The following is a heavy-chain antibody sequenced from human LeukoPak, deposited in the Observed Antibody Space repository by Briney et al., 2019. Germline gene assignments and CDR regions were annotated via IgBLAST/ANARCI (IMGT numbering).Heavy chain of an antibody. CDR1: GYTFTSYD. J-gene: IGHJ1*01. D-gene: IGHD3-22*01. Sequence: ASVKVSCKASGYTFTSYDINWVRQATGQGLEWMGWMNPNSGNTGYAQKFQGRVTITRNTSISTAYMELSSLRSDDTAVFYCARGYYDSSDFEYLQHWGQGTLVTVSS. CDR2: MNPNSGNT. CDR3: ARGYYDSSDFEYLQH. V-gene: IGHV1-8*03.